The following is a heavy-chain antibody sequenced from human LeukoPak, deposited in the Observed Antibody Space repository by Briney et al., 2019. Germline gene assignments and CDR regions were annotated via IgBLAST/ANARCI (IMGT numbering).Heavy chain of an antibody. Sequence: GASVKVSFKASGGTFIIYAISWVRQAPGQGREWMGRIIPILGIANYAQKFQGRVTITADKSTSTAYMELSSLRSEDTAVYYCARTPVIVPGGGYYYGMDVWGQGTTVTVSS. V-gene: IGHV1-69*04. CDR3: ARTPVIVPGGGYYYGMDV. J-gene: IGHJ6*02. CDR1: GGTFIIYA. CDR2: IIPILGIA. D-gene: IGHD3-22*01.